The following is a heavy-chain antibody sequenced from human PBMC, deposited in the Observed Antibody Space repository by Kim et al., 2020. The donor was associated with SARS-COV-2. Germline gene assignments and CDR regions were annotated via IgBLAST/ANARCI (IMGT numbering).Heavy chain of an antibody. J-gene: IGHJ4*02. Sequence: DSVKGRFSISRDNSKNMLYLQMNSLRAEDTAVYYCAKDGYCSGGSCYSHMSWGKGTLVTVSS. D-gene: IGHD2-15*01. V-gene: IGHV3-53*01. CDR3: AKDGYCSGGSCYSHMS.